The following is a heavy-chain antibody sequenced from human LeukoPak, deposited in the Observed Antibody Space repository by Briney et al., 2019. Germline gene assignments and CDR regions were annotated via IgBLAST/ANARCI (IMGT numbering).Heavy chain of an antibody. V-gene: IGHV4-38-2*02. CDR1: GYSISSGYC. CDR2: IYHSGST. Sequence: SETLSLTCAVSGYSISSGYCWGWIRQPPGKGLEWIGSIYHSGSTYYNPSLKSRVTISVDTSKNQFSLKLSSVTAADTAVYYCARDLLNRYCSSTSCPGWFDPWGQGTLVTVSS. J-gene: IGHJ5*02. CDR3: ARDLLNRYCSSTSCPGWFDP. D-gene: IGHD2-2*01.